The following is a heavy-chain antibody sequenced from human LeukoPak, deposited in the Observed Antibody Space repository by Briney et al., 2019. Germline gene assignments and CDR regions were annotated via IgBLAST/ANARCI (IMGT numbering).Heavy chain of an antibody. D-gene: IGHD1-26*01. J-gene: IGHJ4*02. V-gene: IGHV4-34*01. Sequence: KPSETLSLTCAVYGGSFSGYYWSWIRQPPGKGLEWIGEINHSGSTNYNPSLKSRVTISVDTSKNQFSLKLSPVTAADTAVYYCARGLEWELDPYFDYWGQGTLVTVSS. CDR3: ARGLEWELDPYFDY. CDR1: GGSFSGYY. CDR2: INHSGST.